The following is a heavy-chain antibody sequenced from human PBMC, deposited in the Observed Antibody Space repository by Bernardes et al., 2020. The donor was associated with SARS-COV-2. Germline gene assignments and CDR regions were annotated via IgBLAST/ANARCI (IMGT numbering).Heavy chain of an antibody. D-gene: IGHD2-15*01. J-gene: IGHJ3*01. Sequence: GSLSLSCAASGFSVSSKYMSWVRQAPGKGLEWVSVIYSGGTTYYADSVKGRFTISRDNSKNTLYLQMNSLRAEDTAVYYCAREYCSGGSCYHDGFDVWGQGTMVTVSS. V-gene: IGHV3-53*01. CDR3: AREYCSGGSCYHDGFDV. CDR2: IYSGGTT. CDR1: GFSVSSKY.